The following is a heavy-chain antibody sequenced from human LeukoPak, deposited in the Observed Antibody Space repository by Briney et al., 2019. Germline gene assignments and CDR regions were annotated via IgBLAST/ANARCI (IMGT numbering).Heavy chain of an antibody. V-gene: IGHV4-31*03. CDR1: GGSISSGGYY. CDR2: IYYSGST. J-gene: IGHJ4*02. D-gene: IGHD3-9*01. Sequence: TLSLACTVSGGSISSGGYYWSWIRQHPGKGLEWIGYIYYSGSTYYNPSLKSRVTISVDTSKNQFSLKLSSVTAADTAVYYCARIVAGYDILTGYYPYYFDYWGQGTLVTVSS. CDR3: ARIVAGYDILTGYYPYYFDY.